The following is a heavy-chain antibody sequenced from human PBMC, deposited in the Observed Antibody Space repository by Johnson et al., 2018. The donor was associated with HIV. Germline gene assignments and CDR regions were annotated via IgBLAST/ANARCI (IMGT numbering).Heavy chain of an antibody. V-gene: IGHV3-23*01. CDR2: GSGGSP. Sequence: GSGGSPYYADSVKGRFTISRDNAKNSLYLQMNSLRAEDTAVYYCAMGTGDHDAFDIWGQGTMVTVSS. CDR3: AMGTGDHDAFDI. J-gene: IGHJ3*02. D-gene: IGHD3/OR15-3a*01.